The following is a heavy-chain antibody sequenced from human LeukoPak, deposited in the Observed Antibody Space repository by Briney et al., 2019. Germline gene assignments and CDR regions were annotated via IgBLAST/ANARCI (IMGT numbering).Heavy chain of an antibody. V-gene: IGHV1-46*01. CDR1: GYTFTSYY. D-gene: IGHD3-3*01. CDR3: ARGPLNDYDFWRNFDY. CDR2: INPSGGST. Sequence: ASVKVSCKASGYTFTSYYMHWVRQAPGQGLELMGIINPSGGSTSYAQKFQGRVTMTRETSTSKVYMELSSLRSEDTAVYYCARGPLNDYDFWRNFDYWGQGTLVTVSS. J-gene: IGHJ4*02.